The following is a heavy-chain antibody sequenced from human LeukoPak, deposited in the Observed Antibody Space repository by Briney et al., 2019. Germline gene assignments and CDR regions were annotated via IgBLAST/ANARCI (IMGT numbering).Heavy chain of an antibody. CDR1: GFTFSSYS. CDR3: AKDAVPATVADGYYYMDV. D-gene: IGHD2-2*01. J-gene: IGHJ6*03. CDR2: ISGSGGST. V-gene: IGHV3-23*01. Sequence: GGSLRLSCAASGFTFSSYSMNWVRQAPGKGLEWVSAISGSGGSTYYADSVKGRFTISRDNSKNTLYLQMNSLRAEDTAVYYCAKDAVPATVADGYYYMDVWGKGTTVTISS.